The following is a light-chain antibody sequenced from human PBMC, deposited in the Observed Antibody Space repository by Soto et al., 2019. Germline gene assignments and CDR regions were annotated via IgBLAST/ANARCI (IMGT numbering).Light chain of an antibody. Sequence: DIVRTQSPDSLAVSLGERATINCKSSQSVLYSSNNKNYLAWYQQKAGQPPKLLIYWASSRESGVPDRFSGSGSGTDFTLTINTLQAEDVAVYYCQQYFNTPITFGQGTRLEIK. V-gene: IGKV4-1*01. CDR2: WAS. CDR3: QQYFNTPIT. J-gene: IGKJ5*01. CDR1: QSVLYSSNNKNY.